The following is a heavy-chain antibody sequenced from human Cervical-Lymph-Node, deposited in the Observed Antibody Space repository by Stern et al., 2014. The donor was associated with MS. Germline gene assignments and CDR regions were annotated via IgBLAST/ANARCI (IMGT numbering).Heavy chain of an antibody. CDR2: INPSGGST. CDR1: GYTFTSYD. Sequence: VPLLESGAEVKKPGASVTVSCKGSGYTFTSYDMHWVRQATGQGLEWMGIINPSGGSTSYAQKFQGRVTMTRDTSTSTVYMELSSLRSEDTAVYYCAREVAGHRLGMMDVWGQGTTVTVSS. CDR3: AREVAGHRLGMMDV. J-gene: IGHJ6*02. V-gene: IGHV1-46*01. D-gene: IGHD6-19*01.